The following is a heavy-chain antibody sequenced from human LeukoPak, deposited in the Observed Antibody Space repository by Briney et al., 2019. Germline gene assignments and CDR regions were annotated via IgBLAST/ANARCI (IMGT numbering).Heavy chain of an antibody. D-gene: IGHD6-13*01. CDR2: ISSSSSYI. Sequence: GGSLRLSCAASGFTFSSYSMNWVRQAPGKGLEWVSSISSSSSYIYYADSVKGRFTISRDNAKNSLYLQMNSLRAEDTAVYYCASGILLRDRVEAAAGTDGDYWGQGTLVIVSS. J-gene: IGHJ4*02. CDR3: ASGILLRDRVEAAAGTDGDY. V-gene: IGHV3-21*01. CDR1: GFTFSSYS.